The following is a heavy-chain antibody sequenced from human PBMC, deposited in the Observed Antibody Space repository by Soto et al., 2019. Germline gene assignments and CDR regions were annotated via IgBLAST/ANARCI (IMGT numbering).Heavy chain of an antibody. CDR2: IYYSGST. CDR3: ARHDTEVVAAIAPLVY. CDR1: GGSISSSSYY. Sequence: PSETLSLTCTVSGGSISSSSYYWGWIRQPPGKGLEWIGSIYYSGSTYYNPSLKSRVTISVDTSKNQLSLKLSSVTAADTAVYYCARHDTEVVAAIAPLVYWGQGTLVTVSS. D-gene: IGHD2-15*01. V-gene: IGHV4-39*01. J-gene: IGHJ4*02.